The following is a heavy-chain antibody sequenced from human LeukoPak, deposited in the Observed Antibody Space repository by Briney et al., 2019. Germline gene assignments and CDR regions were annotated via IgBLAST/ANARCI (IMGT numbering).Heavy chain of an antibody. V-gene: IGHV3-7*01. Sequence: PGGSLRLSCAGSGFTFINYWMSWVRQAPGKGLEWVANIKQDGSEKYVGDSVKGRFSISRDNAKNSHYLQMNRLRGEDTAVYYCARIGYKGISFDYWGQGSLVTVSS. CDR2: IKQDGSEK. J-gene: IGHJ4*02. CDR1: GFTFINYW. CDR3: ARIGYKGISFDY. D-gene: IGHD5-24*01.